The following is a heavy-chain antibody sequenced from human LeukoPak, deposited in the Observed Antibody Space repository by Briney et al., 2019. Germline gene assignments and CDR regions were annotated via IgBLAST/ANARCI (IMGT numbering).Heavy chain of an antibody. CDR3: ASLYNSNYDY. D-gene: IGHD1-7*01. CDR1: GGSISRGSYY. J-gene: IGHJ4*02. Sequence: SQTLSLTCTVYGGSISRGSYYWSWIRQPAGKGLGWIGRIYTSGSTNYNPSLKSRVTISVDTSKNQFSLKLSSVTAADTAVYYCASLYNSNYDYWGQGTLVTVSS. V-gene: IGHV4-61*02. CDR2: IYTSGST.